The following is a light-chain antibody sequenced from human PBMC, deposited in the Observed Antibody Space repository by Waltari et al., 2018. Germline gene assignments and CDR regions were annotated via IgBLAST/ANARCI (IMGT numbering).Light chain of an antibody. V-gene: IGKV3-20*01. Sequence: TVLTQSPGTLSLSPGERATLSCRASQSVNNNYLAWYQQKPGQSPRLLIYGASDRATGIPDRFSGSGSGTDFTLTISGLEPEDFAVYYCQQYGSSVLTFGGGTKVEI. CDR3: QQYGSSVLT. CDR1: QSVNNNY. J-gene: IGKJ4*01. CDR2: GAS.